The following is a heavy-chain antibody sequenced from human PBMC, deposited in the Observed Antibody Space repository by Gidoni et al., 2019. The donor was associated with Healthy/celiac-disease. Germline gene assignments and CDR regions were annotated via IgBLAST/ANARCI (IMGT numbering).Heavy chain of an antibody. CDR1: GGSISSYY. Sequence: QVQLQESGPGLVKPSETLSLTCTVSGGSISSYYWSWIRQPPGKGLEWIGYIYYSGSTNYNPSLKSRVTISVDTSKNQFSLKLSSVTAADTAVYYCARGTYYDFWSGYYSVHRNRYYFDYWGQGTLVTVSS. CDR2: IYYSGST. V-gene: IGHV4-59*01. D-gene: IGHD3-3*01. CDR3: ARGTYYDFWSGYYSVHRNRYYFDY. J-gene: IGHJ4*02.